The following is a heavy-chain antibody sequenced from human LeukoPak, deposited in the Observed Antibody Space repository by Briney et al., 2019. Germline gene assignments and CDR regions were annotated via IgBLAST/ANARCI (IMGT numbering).Heavy chain of an antibody. CDR3: TSFFETN. J-gene: IGHJ4*02. CDR1: GFTFSSYA. D-gene: IGHD2/OR15-2a*01. CDR2: IYSGGST. V-gene: IGHV3-53*01. Sequence: GGSLRLSCAASGFTFSSYAMSWVRQAPGKGLEWVSVIYSGGSTYYADSVKGRFTISRDNSKNTLYLQMNSLRAEDTAVYYCTSFFETNWGQGTLVTVSS.